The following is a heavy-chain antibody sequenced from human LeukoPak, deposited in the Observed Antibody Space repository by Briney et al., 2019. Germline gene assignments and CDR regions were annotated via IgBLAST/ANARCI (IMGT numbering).Heavy chain of an antibody. CDR2: IYTTSGST. J-gene: IGHJ5*02. CDR1: GDSINSKSYY. CDR3: ARVEAQWVASHWFDP. V-gene: IGHV4-61*02. D-gene: IGHD6-19*01. Sequence: SETLSLTCTVSGDSINSKSYYWTWIRQPAGKGLEWIGRIYTTSGSTNYNPSLKSRVLISMDTSKNHISLRLNSVTAADTAVYYCARVEAQWVASHWFDPWGQGAQVTVSS.